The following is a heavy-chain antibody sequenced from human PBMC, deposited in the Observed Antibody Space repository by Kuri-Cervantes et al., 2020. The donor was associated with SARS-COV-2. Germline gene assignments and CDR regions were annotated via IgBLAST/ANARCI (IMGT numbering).Heavy chain of an antibody. V-gene: IGHV1-18*04. J-gene: IGHJ4*02. CDR3: ARDADDSSWNY. CDR2: ISVYSGRS. D-gene: IGHD6-13*01. CDR1: GYTFTHYG. Sequence: ASVKVSCKTSGYTFTHYGINWVRQAPGQGLEWMGWISVYSGRSNVAQRFHGRVTLTTDTSANTAYMELGSLGFDDTAVYYCARDADDSSWNYWGPGSLVTVSS.